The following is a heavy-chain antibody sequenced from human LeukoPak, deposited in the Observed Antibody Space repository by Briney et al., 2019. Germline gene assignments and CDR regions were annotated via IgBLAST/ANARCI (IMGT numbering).Heavy chain of an antibody. CDR1: GGSFSAYY. V-gene: IGHV4-34*01. Sequence: SETLSLTCGVYGGSFSAYYWSWIRQAPEKGLEWIGEINHCGSTNYNPSLKSRVTISLDTSENQFSLKLSSVTAADTAVYYCARGRITTFGVVIPLDYWGQGALVTVSS. D-gene: IGHD3-3*01. CDR2: INHCGST. J-gene: IGHJ4*02. CDR3: ARGRITTFGVVIPLDY.